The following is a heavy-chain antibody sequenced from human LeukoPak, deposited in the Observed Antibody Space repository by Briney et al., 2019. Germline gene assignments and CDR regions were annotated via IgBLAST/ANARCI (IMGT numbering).Heavy chain of an antibody. V-gene: IGHV3-23*01. CDR3: AKFQGFGDLLDSNLDY. CDR1: GFTFSSYG. J-gene: IGHJ4*02. D-gene: IGHD3-10*01. CDR2: ISVSGTST. Sequence: GGTLRLSCAASGFTFSSYGMSWVRQAPGKGLEWVSSISVSGTSTFYADSVKGRLTISRDKSKNTLYLQMTSLRAEDTAVYYCAKFQGFGDLLDSNLDYWGQGTLVSVSS.